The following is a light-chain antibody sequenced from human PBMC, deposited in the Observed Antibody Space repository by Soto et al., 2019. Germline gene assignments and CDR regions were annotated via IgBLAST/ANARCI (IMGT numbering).Light chain of an antibody. CDR2: DNS. Sequence: SYELTQPPSVSVAPGPTASITCGGNNIGRKGVHWYQQKPGQAPVLVVYDNSARPSGIPDRFSGSNSGNTAILTISRVEAGDEADYSGQVWGSTTEPVVFGGGTQLTVL. V-gene: IGLV3-21*02. J-gene: IGLJ2*01. CDR3: QVWGSTTEPVV. CDR1: NIGRKG.